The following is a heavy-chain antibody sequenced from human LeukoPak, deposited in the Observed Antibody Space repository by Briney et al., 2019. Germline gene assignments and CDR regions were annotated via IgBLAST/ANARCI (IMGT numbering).Heavy chain of an antibody. D-gene: IGHD3-22*01. Sequence: ASVKVSCKASGYTFTSYAMHWVRQAPGQRLEWMGWINAGNGNTKYSQKFQGRVTITRDTSASTAYMELSSLRSEDTAVYYCARARSYYYDSSGHVDAFDIWGQGTMVTVSS. CDR3: ARARSYYYDSSGHVDAFDI. J-gene: IGHJ3*02. CDR2: INAGNGNT. V-gene: IGHV1-3*01. CDR1: GYTFTSYA.